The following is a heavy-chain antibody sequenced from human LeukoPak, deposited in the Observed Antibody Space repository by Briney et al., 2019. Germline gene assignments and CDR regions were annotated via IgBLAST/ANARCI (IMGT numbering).Heavy chain of an antibody. CDR1: GLTFSDSA. J-gene: IGHJ4*02. CDR2: IREKADSYAT. Sequence: GGSVRLSCAASGLTFSDSAIHWVRQASGKGLEWAGRIREKADSYATAYAASVKGRFTISRDDSKNTAYLQMNSLKTEDTAVYYCTTGSTSGIFGYWGQGILVTVSS. V-gene: IGHV3-73*01. CDR3: TTGSTSGIFGY. D-gene: IGHD2-2*01.